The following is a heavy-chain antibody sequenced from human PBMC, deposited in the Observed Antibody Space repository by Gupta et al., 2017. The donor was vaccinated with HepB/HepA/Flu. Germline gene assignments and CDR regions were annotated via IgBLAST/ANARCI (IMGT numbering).Heavy chain of an antibody. D-gene: IGHD3-22*01. J-gene: IGHJ4*02. CDR1: GGSISSSSYY. CDR2: IYSSGST. V-gene: IGHV4-39*01. Sequence: QLQLQESSPGLVKPSETLSLTCTVSGGSISSSSYYWGWIRQPPGKGLEWIGNIYSSGSTYYNPSLKSRVTISVDTSKNQFSLKLSSVTAADTAVYYCARGNGYYFQLDYWGQGTLVTVSS. CDR3: ARGNGYYFQLDY.